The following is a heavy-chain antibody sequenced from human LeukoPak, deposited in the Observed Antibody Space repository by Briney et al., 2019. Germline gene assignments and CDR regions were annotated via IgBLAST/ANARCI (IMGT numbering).Heavy chain of an antibody. V-gene: IGHV3-21*01. Sequence: GGSLRLSCAASGFSVSSNFMSWVRQAPGKGLEWVSSISSSSSYIYYADSVKGRFTISRDNAKNSLYLQMNSLRAEDTAVYYCARRLGGEFDYWGQGTLVTVSS. CDR1: GFSVSSNF. CDR2: ISSSSSYI. CDR3: ARRLGGEFDY. J-gene: IGHJ4*02. D-gene: IGHD3-10*01.